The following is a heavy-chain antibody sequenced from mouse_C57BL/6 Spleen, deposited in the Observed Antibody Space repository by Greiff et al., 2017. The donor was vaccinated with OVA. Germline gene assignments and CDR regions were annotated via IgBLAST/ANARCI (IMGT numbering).Heavy chain of an antibody. V-gene: IGHV1-69*01. Sequence: QVQLQQPGAELLMPGASVKLSCKASGYTFTSYWMHWVKQRPGQGLEWIGEIDPSDSYTNYNQKFKGKSTLTVDKSSSTAYMQLSSLTSEDSAVYYCARCPGSYAMDYWGQGTSVTVSS. CDR1: GYTFTSYW. CDR3: ARCPGSYAMDY. J-gene: IGHJ4*01. CDR2: IDPSDSYT.